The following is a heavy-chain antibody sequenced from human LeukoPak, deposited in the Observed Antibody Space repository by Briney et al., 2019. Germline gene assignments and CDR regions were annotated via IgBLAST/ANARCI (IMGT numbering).Heavy chain of an antibody. CDR1: GGSISSYY. J-gene: IGHJ5*02. V-gene: IGHV4-59*01. Sequence: SETLSLTCTVSGGSISSYYWSWIRQPPGKGLEWIGYIYYSGSTNYNPSLKSRVTISVDTSKNQFSLKLSSVTAADTAVYYCARIVWSGYYRAANWFDPWGQGTLVTVSS. CDR3: ARIVWSGYYRAANWFDP. CDR2: IYYSGST. D-gene: IGHD3-3*01.